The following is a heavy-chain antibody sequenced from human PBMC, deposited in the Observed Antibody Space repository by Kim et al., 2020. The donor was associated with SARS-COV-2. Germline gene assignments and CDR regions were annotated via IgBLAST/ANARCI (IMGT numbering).Heavy chain of an antibody. D-gene: IGHD2-21*02. CDR3: ARVVVTGNGMDV. Sequence: SVKVSCKASGGTFSSYAISWVRQAPGQGLEWMGGIIPIFGTANYAQKFQGRVTITADESTSTAYMELSSLRSEDTAVYYCARVVVTGNGMDVWGQGTTVTVSS. CDR2: IIPIFGTA. CDR1: GGTFSSYA. V-gene: IGHV1-69*13. J-gene: IGHJ6*02.